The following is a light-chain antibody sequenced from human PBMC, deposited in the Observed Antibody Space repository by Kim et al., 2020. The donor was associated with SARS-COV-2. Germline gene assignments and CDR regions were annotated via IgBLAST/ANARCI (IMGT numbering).Light chain of an antibody. Sequence: QSALTQPASVSGSPGQSITISCTGTSDDIGSYNLVSWYQQHPGKAPKLLIFGGTKRPSRVSSRFSASKSGNTASLTISGLQAEDEADYHCCSYAGGTTFVFGPGTKVTVL. V-gene: IGLV2-23*01. J-gene: IGLJ1*01. CDR2: GGT. CDR1: SDDIGSYNL. CDR3: CSYAGGTTFV.